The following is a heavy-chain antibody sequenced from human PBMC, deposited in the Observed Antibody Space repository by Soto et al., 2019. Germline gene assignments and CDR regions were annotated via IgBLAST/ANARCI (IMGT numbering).Heavy chain of an antibody. CDR2: LGAARDP. V-gene: IGHV3-13*05. CDR1: GFSFRDYD. CDR3: ARAYLGRLPRRADYYYAMDV. J-gene: IGHJ6*02. Sequence: PGGSLRLSCAASGFSFRDYDMHWVRQRKGKGLEWVSALGAARDPYYVGSVKGRFSVSRDNAQNSLFLQMNNLRVDDTAVYFCARAYLGRLPRRADYYYAMDVWGRETTVTVSS. D-gene: IGHD1-26*01.